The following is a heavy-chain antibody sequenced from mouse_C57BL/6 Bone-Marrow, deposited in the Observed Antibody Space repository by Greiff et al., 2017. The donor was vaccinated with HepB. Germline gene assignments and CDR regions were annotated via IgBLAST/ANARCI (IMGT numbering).Heavy chain of an antibody. D-gene: IGHD2-12*01. Sequence: EVQLQQSGAELVRPGASVKLSCTASGFNIKDDYMHWVKQRPEQGLEWIGWIDPENGDTEYASKFQGKATITADPSSNTAYLQLSSLTSEDTAVYYCTTRYYKDYWGQGTTLTVSS. CDR2: IDPENGDT. V-gene: IGHV14-4*01. CDR3: TTRYYKDY. CDR1: GFNIKDDY. J-gene: IGHJ2*01.